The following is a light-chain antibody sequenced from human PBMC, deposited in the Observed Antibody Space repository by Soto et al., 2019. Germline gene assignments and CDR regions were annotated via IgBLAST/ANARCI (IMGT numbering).Light chain of an antibody. CDR2: GAS. Sequence: EIVMSQSPATLSVSPGERATLSCRASQSVSSYLAWYQQKPGQAPRLLIYGASTRATGIPARFSGSGSETEFTLTISSLQSEDFAVYYCQQYNNWPSITFGQGTRLEIK. V-gene: IGKV3-15*01. CDR1: QSVSSY. CDR3: QQYNNWPSIT. J-gene: IGKJ5*01.